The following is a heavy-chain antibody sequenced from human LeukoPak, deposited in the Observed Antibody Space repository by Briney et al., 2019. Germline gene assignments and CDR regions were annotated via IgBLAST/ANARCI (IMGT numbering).Heavy chain of an antibody. CDR3: ASRKLGNDY. Sequence: PSGTLSLTCAVSGASISSTNWWSWVRQPPGKGLEWIGEIYHSGTTNYNPSLKSRVTISVDTSKNQFSLKLSSVTAADTAVYYCASRKLGNDYWGQGTLVTVSS. CDR2: IYHSGTT. D-gene: IGHD7-27*01. J-gene: IGHJ4*02. V-gene: IGHV4-4*02. CDR1: GASISSTNW.